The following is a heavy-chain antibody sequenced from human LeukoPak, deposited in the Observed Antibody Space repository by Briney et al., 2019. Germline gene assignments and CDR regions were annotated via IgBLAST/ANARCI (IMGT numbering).Heavy chain of an antibody. Sequence: GGSLRLSCAASGFTFDDYAMHWVRQAPGKGLEWVSGISWNSGSIGYADSVKGRFTISRDNAKNSLYLQMDSLRAEDTALYYCAKDKGLRYFDWLSDFDYWGQGTLVTVSS. V-gene: IGHV3-9*01. D-gene: IGHD3-9*01. J-gene: IGHJ4*02. CDR1: GFTFDDYA. CDR2: ISWNSGSI. CDR3: AKDKGLRYFDWLSDFDY.